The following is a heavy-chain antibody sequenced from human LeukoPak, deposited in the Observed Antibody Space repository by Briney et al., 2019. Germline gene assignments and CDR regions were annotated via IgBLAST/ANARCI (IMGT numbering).Heavy chain of an antibody. CDR2: INPSGGNT. CDR1: GYTFTKYY. CDR3: ARERSSGYNDAFDI. D-gene: IGHD3-22*01. Sequence: ASVKVSCKASGYTFTKYYMHWVRQAPGQGLEWMGIINPSGGNTNYAQKFQGRVTMTRDMSTSTVYMELSSLRSEDTAVYYCARERSSGYNDAFDIWGQGTMVTVSS. J-gene: IGHJ3*02. V-gene: IGHV1-46*01.